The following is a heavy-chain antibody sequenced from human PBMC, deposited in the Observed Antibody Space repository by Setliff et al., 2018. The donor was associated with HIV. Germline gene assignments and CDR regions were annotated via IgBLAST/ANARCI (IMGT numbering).Heavy chain of an antibody. CDR2: INAGNGNT. CDR1: GYTFSRYA. D-gene: IGHD3-22*01. J-gene: IGHJ5*02. Sequence: ASVKVSCKASGYTFSRYAMHWVRQAPGQRLEWMGWINAGNGNTKYSQKFQGRVSIARDTSASTAYMELSSLRSEDTAVYYCARERDSDGFQFDPWGQGTLVTVS. V-gene: IGHV1-3*01. CDR3: ARERDSDGFQFDP.